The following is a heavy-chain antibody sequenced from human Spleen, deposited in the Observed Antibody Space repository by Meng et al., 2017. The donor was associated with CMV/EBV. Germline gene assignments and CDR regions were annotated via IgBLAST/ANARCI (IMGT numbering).Heavy chain of an antibody. D-gene: IGHD1-26*01. Sequence: ASVKVSCKASGYTFTDYYMHWVRQAPGQGLEWMGWINPNSGGTDYAQKFQGRVTMTRDTSISTAYMEVRSLRSDDTAVFYCARVPDRRYSGTNYVGDDAFDIWGQGTMVTVSS. CDR3: ARVPDRRYSGTNYVGDDAFDI. CDR2: INPNSGGT. CDR1: GYTFTDYY. V-gene: IGHV1-2*02. J-gene: IGHJ3*02.